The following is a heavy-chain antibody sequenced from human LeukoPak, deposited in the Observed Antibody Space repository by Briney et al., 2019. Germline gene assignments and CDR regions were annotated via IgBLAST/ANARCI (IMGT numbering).Heavy chain of an antibody. CDR3: ARDRIVVVVAAIREGFDP. CDR1: GFTFSSYS. J-gene: IGHJ5*02. D-gene: IGHD2-15*01. V-gene: IGHV3-21*01. Sequence: GGSPRLSCAASGFTFSSYSMNWVRQAPGKGLEWVSSISSSSSYIYYADSVKGRFTISRGNAKNSLYLQMNSLRAEDTAVYYCARDRIVVVVAAIREGFDPWGQGTLVTVSS. CDR2: ISSSSSYI.